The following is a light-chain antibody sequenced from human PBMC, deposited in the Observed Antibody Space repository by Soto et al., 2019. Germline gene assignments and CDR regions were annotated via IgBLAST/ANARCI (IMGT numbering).Light chain of an antibody. V-gene: IGKV1-16*02. CDR3: QQYNSYPIT. J-gene: IGKJ5*01. Sequence: DIQMPQSPSSLSASVGDRVTITIRASKDFSNYLAWFQHKPGKAPKSLIYGASTLQSGVPSKFSGSGSGTDFTLTISSLQPEDFATDYCQQYNSYPITFGQGTRLEIK. CDR1: KDFSNY. CDR2: GAS.